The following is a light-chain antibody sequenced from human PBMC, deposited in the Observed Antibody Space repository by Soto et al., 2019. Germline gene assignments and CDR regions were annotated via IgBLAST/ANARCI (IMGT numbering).Light chain of an antibody. V-gene: IGKV3D-15*01. J-gene: IGKJ1*01. CDR2: GAS. Sequence: EIGMYQSIGSASGRPREQATVACRASQSVSSDLAWYQQKPGQAPRLLIYGASTRATDIPARFSCRGYGRELTRSASSLQPEDLAAYQCEHHISWPKLGKGTKVDIK. CDR1: QSVSSD. CDR3: EHHISWPK.